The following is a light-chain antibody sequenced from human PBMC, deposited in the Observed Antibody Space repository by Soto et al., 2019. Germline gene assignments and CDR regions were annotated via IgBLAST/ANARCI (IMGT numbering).Light chain of an antibody. CDR3: QQYGSTPRT. V-gene: IGKV3-11*01. J-gene: IGKJ5*01. Sequence: EIVLTQSPATLSLSPGERATLSCRASQSVSSYLAWYQQKPGQAPRLLIYDASNRATGIPARFSGSGSGTDFTPTISRLEPEDFAVYYCQQYGSTPRTFGQGTRLEIK. CDR1: QSVSSY. CDR2: DAS.